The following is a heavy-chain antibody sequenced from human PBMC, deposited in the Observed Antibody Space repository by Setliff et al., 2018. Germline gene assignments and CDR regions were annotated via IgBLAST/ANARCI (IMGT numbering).Heavy chain of an antibody. CDR1: GYSFSDSA. CDR3: ARDMGQPHYFES. V-gene: IGHV1-18*01. CDR2: ISPYSGNA. J-gene: IGHJ4*02. D-gene: IGHD1-1*01. Sequence: ASVKVSCKTSGYSFSDSAVNWVRQAPGQGLEWVGWISPYSGNAYYAPKLQDRVTLTTDTSTTTAFMELRGLRPDDSAVYYCARDMGQPHYFESWGLGTLGTVS.